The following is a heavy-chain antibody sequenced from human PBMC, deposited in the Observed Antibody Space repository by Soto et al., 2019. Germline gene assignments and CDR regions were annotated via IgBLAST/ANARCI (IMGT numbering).Heavy chain of an antibody. Sequence: PSETLSLTCSVSNGSINSAGHFWSWLRQHPGKGLEWLGYIYYSGSTYYNPSLQRRAAFSVDTSKTHFSLKLTSVTAADTAVYYCARESAGSGKNNWFDPWGQGTLVTVSS. CDR2: IYYSGST. V-gene: IGHV4-31*03. CDR3: ARESAGSGKNNWFDP. CDR1: NGSINSAGHF. J-gene: IGHJ5*02. D-gene: IGHD3-10*01.